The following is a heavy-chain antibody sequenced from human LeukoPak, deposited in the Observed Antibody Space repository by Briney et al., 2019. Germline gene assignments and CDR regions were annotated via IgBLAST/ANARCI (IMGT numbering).Heavy chain of an antibody. CDR3: ARDQVSRDYHYYYYMDV. CDR2: INSDGSST. V-gene: IGHV3-74*01. D-gene: IGHD4-11*01. Sequence: GGSLRLSCAASGFTFSSYWMHWVRQAPGKGLVWVSRINSDGSSTSYADSVKGRFTISRDNAKNTLYLQMNSLRAEDTAVYYCARDQVSRDYHYYYYMDVWGKGTTVTVSS. J-gene: IGHJ6*03. CDR1: GFTFSSYW.